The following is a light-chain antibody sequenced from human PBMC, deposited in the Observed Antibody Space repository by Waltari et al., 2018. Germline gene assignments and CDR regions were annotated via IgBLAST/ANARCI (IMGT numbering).Light chain of an antibody. Sequence: QSALTQPASVSGSPGQSTTISCTGTSSDVGDYTYVSWYQQHPGKAPKLMIYEVSNRPSGVSNRFSASKSGNTASLTISGLQAEDEADYYCSSYTTSSTLYVFGTGTKVTVL. J-gene: IGLJ1*01. CDR3: SSYTTSSTLYV. CDR1: SSDVGDYTY. CDR2: EVS. V-gene: IGLV2-14*01.